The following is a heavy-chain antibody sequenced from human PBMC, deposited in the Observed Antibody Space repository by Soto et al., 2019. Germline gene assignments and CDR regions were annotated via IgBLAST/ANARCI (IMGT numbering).Heavy chain of an antibody. J-gene: IGHJ3*02. D-gene: IGHD2-15*01. CDR1: GGTFSSCT. V-gene: IGHV1-69*02. Sequence: SVKVSCKASGGTFSSCTISWVRQAPGQGLEWMGRIIPILGIANYAQKFQGRVTITADKSTSTAYMELGSLRSEDTAVYYCATITAGYCSGGSCWSAFDIWGQGTMVTVSS. CDR3: ATITAGYCSGGSCWSAFDI. CDR2: IIPILGIA.